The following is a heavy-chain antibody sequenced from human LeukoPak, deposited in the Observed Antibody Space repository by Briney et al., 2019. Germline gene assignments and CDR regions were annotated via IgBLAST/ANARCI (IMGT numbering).Heavy chain of an antibody. D-gene: IGHD3-3*01. V-gene: IGHV1-8*01. CDR2: MNPNSGNT. Sequence: ASVKVSCKASGYTFTSYDINWVRQATGQGLEWMGWMNPNSGNTGYAQKFQGRVTMTRNTSISTAYMELSSLRSEDTAVYYCASRLATYYDFWSGYYTDYFDYWGQGTLVTVSS. CDR1: GYTFTSYD. CDR3: ASRLATYYDFWSGYYTDYFDY. J-gene: IGHJ4*02.